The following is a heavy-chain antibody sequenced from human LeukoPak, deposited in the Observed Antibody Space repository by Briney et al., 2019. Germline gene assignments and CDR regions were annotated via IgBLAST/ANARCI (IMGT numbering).Heavy chain of an antibody. CDR3: ARDNLVGATYFDY. J-gene: IGHJ4*02. Sequence: ASVKVSCKASGYTFTSYGISRVRQAPGQGLEWMGWISAYNGDTNYAQKLQGRVTMTTDTSTSTDYMELRSLRSDDTAVYYCARDNLVGATYFDYWGQGTLVTVSS. CDR1: GYTFTSYG. D-gene: IGHD1-26*01. CDR2: ISAYNGDT. V-gene: IGHV1-18*01.